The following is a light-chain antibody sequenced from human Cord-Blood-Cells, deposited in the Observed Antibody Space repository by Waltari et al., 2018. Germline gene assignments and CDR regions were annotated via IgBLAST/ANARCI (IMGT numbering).Light chain of an antibody. V-gene: IGLV1-40*01. Sequence: QSVLTQPPSASGAPGQRVTISCTGSSSNIGAGYDVHWYQQLPGTAPKLLISGNSKRPSGVPARFSGPKSGTSASLAITGLQAEDEADYYCQSYDSSLSGSYVFGTGTKVTVL. CDR3: QSYDSSLSGSYV. CDR1: SSNIGAGYD. CDR2: GNS. J-gene: IGLJ1*01.